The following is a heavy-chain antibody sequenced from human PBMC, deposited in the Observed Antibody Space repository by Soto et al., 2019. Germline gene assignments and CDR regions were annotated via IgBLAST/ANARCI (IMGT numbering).Heavy chain of an antibody. CDR1: GFTFDSYT. J-gene: IGHJ4*02. Sequence: GGSLRLSCAASGFTFDSYTMHWVRQAPGKGLEWVSLINRDGDTTYYADSVKGRFTISRDNSKDSVYLQMNRLRTEDTAFYYCVQGDGYSNYRLASWGQGTLVTVSS. CDR3: VQGDGYSNYRLAS. CDR2: INRDGDTT. D-gene: IGHD4-4*01. V-gene: IGHV3-43*01.